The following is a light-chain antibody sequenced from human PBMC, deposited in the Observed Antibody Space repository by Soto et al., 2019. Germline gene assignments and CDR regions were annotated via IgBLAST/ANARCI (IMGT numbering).Light chain of an antibody. CDR1: QGVLYSSNNKNY. CDR2: WAS. J-gene: IGKJ4*01. V-gene: IGKV4-1*01. CDR3: QQYYSTLRT. Sequence: DTVMTQSPDSLAVPLGERATINYKSSQGVLYSSNNKNYLAWYQQKPGQPPKLLIYWASTRESGVPDRFSGSGSGTDFTLTISSLQAEDVAVYYCQQYYSTLRTFGGGTKVDIK.